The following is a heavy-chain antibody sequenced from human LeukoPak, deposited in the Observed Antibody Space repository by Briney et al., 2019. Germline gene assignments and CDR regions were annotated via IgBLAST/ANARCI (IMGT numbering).Heavy chain of an antibody. D-gene: IGHD2-2*01. CDR1: GGSFSGYY. V-gene: IGHV4-34*01. CDR2: INHSGST. Sequence: SETLSLTCAVYGGSFSGYYWSWIRQPPGKGLEWIGEINHSGSTNYNPSLKSRVTISVDRSKNQFSLKLISATAADTAVYYCARKYCSTTNCSPFDPWGQGTLVTVSS. CDR3: ARKYCSTTNCSPFDP. J-gene: IGHJ5*02.